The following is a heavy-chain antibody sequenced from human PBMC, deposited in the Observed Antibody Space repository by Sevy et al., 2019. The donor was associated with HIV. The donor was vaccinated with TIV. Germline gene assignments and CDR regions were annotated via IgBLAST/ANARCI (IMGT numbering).Heavy chain of an antibody. D-gene: IGHD3-22*01. CDR2: ISSSSSTI. CDR3: ARSVYRITMIVVVNDAFDF. CDR1: GFTFSSYS. V-gene: IGHV3-48*02. J-gene: IGHJ3*01. Sequence: GGSLRLSCAASGFTFSSYSMNWVRQAPGKGLEWVSYISSSSSTIYYADSVKGRFTISRDNAKNSLYLQMNSLRDEDTVLYYCARSVYRITMIVVVNDAFDFWGQGTMVTVSS.